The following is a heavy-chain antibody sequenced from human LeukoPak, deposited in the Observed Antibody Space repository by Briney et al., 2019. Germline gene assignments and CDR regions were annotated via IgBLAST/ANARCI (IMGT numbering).Heavy chain of an antibody. D-gene: IGHD2-2*02. Sequence: SETLSLTCTVSGGSISSSSYYWGWIRQPPGKGLEWIGSIYHSGSTYYNPSLKSRVTISVDTSKNQFSLKLSSVTAADTAVYYCARRFLGYCSSTSCYTGYWYFDLWGRGTLVTVSS. J-gene: IGHJ2*01. CDR3: ARRFLGYCSSTSCYTGYWYFDL. CDR2: IYHSGST. V-gene: IGHV4-39*07. CDR1: GGSISSSSYY.